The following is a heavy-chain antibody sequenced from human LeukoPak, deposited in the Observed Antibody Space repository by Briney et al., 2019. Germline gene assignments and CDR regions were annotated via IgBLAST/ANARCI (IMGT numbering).Heavy chain of an antibody. D-gene: IGHD3-22*01. Sequence: GGSLGLSCAASGFTFSDYYMSWIRQAPGKGLEWVSYISSSGSTIYYADSVKGRFTISRDKAKNSLYLQMNSLRAEDTAVYYCARDRDSSGYYWKDYWGQGTLVTVSS. CDR1: GFTFSDYY. V-gene: IGHV3-11*01. CDR3: ARDRDSSGYYWKDY. J-gene: IGHJ4*02. CDR2: ISSSGSTI.